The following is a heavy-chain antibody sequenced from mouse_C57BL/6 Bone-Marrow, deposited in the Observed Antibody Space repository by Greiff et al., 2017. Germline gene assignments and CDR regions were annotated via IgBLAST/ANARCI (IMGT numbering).Heavy chain of an antibody. J-gene: IGHJ2*01. Sequence: QVQLQQPGAELVMPGASVKLSCKASGYTFTSYWMHWVKQRPGRGLEWIGKIDPTDGGTNYNQTFKGKATLTVDKSSSTAYMQLSSLTSEDSAGYYCAREVVGNYDYWGQGTTLTVSS. D-gene: IGHD1-1*02. CDR2: IDPTDGGT. V-gene: IGHV1-62-3*01. CDR1: GYTFTSYW. CDR3: AREVVGNYDY.